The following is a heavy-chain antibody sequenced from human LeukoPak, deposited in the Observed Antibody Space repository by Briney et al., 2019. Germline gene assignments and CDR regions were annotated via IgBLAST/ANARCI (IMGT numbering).Heavy chain of an antibody. V-gene: IGHV3-49*04. Sequence: GGSLRLSCTASGFTFGDYDMSWVRQAPGKGLEWVGVISSKACSGTTEYAASVKGRFTILRDDSKSIAYLQMNSLKTEDTAVYYCTRDFPLTTMVSSWGQGTMVTVSS. CDR1: GFTFGDYD. CDR2: ISSKACSGTT. J-gene: IGHJ3*01. D-gene: IGHD4-23*01. CDR3: TRDFPLTTMVSS.